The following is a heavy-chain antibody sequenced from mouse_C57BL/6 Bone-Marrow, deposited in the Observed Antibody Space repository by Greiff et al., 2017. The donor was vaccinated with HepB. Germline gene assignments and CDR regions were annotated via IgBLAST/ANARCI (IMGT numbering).Heavy chain of an antibody. CDR1: GYTFTSYW. Sequence: QVQLQQPGAELVKPGASVKLSCKASGYTFTSYWMHWVKQRPGQGLEWIGMIHPNSGSTNYNEKFKSKATLTVDKSSSTAYMPLSSLTSEDSAVYYCASPYPYYYGSSYYGWYFDVWGTGTTVTVSS. V-gene: IGHV1-64*01. J-gene: IGHJ1*03. CDR2: IHPNSGST. CDR3: ASPYPYYYGSSYYGWYFDV. D-gene: IGHD1-1*01.